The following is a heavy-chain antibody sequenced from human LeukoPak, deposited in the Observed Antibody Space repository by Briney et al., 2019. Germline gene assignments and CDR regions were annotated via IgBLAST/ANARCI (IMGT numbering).Heavy chain of an antibody. J-gene: IGHJ4*02. CDR3: AQSSGYYHRDFAY. CDR1: GFTFSSYA. CDR2: ISGSGGST. Sequence: GRSLRLSCAASGFTFSSYAMSWVRQAPGKGLEWVSAISGSGGSTYYADSVKGRFTISRDNPKNTLYLQMNSLRAEDTAVYYCAQSSGYYHRDFAYWGQGTLVTVSS. V-gene: IGHV3-23*01. D-gene: IGHD3-22*01.